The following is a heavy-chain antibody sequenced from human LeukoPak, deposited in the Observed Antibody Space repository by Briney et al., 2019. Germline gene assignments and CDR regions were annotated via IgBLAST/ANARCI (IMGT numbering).Heavy chain of an antibody. D-gene: IGHD6-13*01. CDR2: TYYRSKWYN. CDR1: GDSVSSNSAA. CDR3: ARDAEGYSSSWYYWFDP. J-gene: IGHJ5*02. V-gene: IGHV6-1*01. Sequence: SQTLSLTCAISGDSVSSNSAAWNWSRQSPSRVLEWLRRTYYRSKWYNDYAVSVKSRITINPDTSKNQFSLQLNSVTPEDTAVYYCARDAEGYSSSWYYWFDPWGQGTLVTVSS.